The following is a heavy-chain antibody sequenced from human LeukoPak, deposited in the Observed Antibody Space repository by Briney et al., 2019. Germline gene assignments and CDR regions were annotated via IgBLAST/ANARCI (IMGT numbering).Heavy chain of an antibody. CDR3: ARERGAGTLDY. V-gene: IGHV4-61*01. CDR1: GDSVSSSNYY. CDR2: IYYSGST. D-gene: IGHD6-19*01. Sequence: SETLSLTCAVSGDSVSSSNYYWSWIRQPPGKGLEWIGYIYYSGSTNYNPSLKSRVTISVDTSKNQFSLKLSSVTAADTAVYYCARERGAGTLDYWGQGTLVTVSS. J-gene: IGHJ4*02.